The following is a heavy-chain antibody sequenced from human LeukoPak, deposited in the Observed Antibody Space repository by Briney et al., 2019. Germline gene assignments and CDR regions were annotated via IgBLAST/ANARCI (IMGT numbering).Heavy chain of an antibody. J-gene: IGHJ4*02. CDR3: AHRATYALHFDY. Sequence: SGPTLVNPSQTLTLTCTFSGFSLSTSGVGVGWIRQPPGKALEWLALIYWADDKRYSPSLKSRLTITKDTTKNPVVLTMTNMDPVDTATYYCAHRATYALHFDYWGQGTLVTVSS. CDR2: IYWADDK. CDR1: GFSLSTSGVG. V-gene: IGHV2-5*02. D-gene: IGHD2-2*01.